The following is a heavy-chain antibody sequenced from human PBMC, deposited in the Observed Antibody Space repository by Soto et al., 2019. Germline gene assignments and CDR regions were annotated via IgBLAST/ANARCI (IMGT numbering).Heavy chain of an antibody. V-gene: IGHV3-30*18. CDR1: GFTFSNYG. CDR2: ISFDGSNK. Sequence: QVQLVESGGGVVQPGRSLRLSCAASGFTFSNYGMHWVRQAAGKGLEWVAVISFDGSNKYYADSVKGRFTISRDNSKNTVYLQMNSLRAEDTAVYYCAKDQGSSFHTFDYLGLGTLVTVSS. CDR3: AKDQGSSFHTFDY. J-gene: IGHJ4*02. D-gene: IGHD6-13*01.